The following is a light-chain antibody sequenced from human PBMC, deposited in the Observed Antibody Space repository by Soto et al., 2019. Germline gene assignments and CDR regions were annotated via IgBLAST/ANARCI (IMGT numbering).Light chain of an antibody. V-gene: IGLV1-51*01. J-gene: IGLJ1*01. Sequence: QSVLTQPPSVSAAPGQKVTISCSGSSSNIGNNYVSWYQQLPGTAPKLLIYDNNKRPSGIPDRFSGSKSGTSATLGITGLQTGDEADYYCGTWDSSLYVFGTGTKVPVL. CDR3: GTWDSSLYV. CDR2: DNN. CDR1: SSNIGNNY.